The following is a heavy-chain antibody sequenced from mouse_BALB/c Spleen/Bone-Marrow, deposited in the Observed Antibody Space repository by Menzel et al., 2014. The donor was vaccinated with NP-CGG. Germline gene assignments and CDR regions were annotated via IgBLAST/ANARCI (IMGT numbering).Heavy chain of an antibody. V-gene: IGHV1-9*01. J-gene: IGHJ4*01. CDR3: ARGWYSMDD. CDR1: GYTFSNYW. CDR2: ILPGNTNA. Sequence: VQLQHSGAEQMQPGASVKISCKATGYTFSNYWIEWVKQRPGHGLEWIGEILPGNTNANYNEKFKGRATFTADTSSNTACMQLSSLTSEDSAVYYCARGWYSMDDWGQGTSVTVSS.